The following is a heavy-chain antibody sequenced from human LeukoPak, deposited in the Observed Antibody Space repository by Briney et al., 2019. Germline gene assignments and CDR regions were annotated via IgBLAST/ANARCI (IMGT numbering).Heavy chain of an antibody. CDR2: ISGSGGST. V-gene: IGHV3-23*01. J-gene: IGHJ6*03. D-gene: IGHD4-23*01. CDR3: AKEDYGGNSHRRYYYYYMDV. Sequence: GGSLRLSCAASGFTFSSYAMSWVRQAPGKGLEWVSAISGSGGSTYYADSVKGRFTISRDNSKNTLYLQMNSLRAEDTDVYYCAKEDYGGNSHRRYYYYYMDVWGKGTTVTVSS. CDR1: GFTFSSYA.